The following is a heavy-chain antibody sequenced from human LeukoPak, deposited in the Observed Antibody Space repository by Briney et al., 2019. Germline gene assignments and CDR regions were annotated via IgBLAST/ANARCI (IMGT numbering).Heavy chain of an antibody. CDR1: GGSVSSSTYY. CDR2: ISNTGYT. V-gene: IGHV4-39*07. Sequence: SETLSLTCTVSGGSVSSSTYYWGWIRQPPGKELEWIGSISNTGYTYYNPSLKSRVTISVDTSKNQFSLKLSSVTAADTAVYYCARRFLNNYGGNNGMWDAFDIWGQGTMVTVSS. D-gene: IGHD4-23*01. CDR3: ARRFLNNYGGNNGMWDAFDI. J-gene: IGHJ3*02.